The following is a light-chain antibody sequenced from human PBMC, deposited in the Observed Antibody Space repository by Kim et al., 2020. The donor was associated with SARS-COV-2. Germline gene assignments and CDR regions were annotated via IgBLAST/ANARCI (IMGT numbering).Light chain of an antibody. Sequence: SSELTQDPAVSVALGQTVRRTCQGDSLRKCYATWYQQRPGQAPTLVLYGKYDRPSGIPDRFSGSASGNTASLTITGAQAEDEGDYYCSSRDSSGDNVVFGGGTKLTVL. CDR2: GKY. CDR1: SLRKCY. V-gene: IGLV3-19*01. J-gene: IGLJ3*02. CDR3: SSRDSSGDNVV.